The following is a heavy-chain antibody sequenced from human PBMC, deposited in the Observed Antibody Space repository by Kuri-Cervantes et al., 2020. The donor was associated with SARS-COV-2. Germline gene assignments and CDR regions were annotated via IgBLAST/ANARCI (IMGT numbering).Heavy chain of an antibody. D-gene: IGHD2-21*01. J-gene: IGHJ4*02. CDR1: GYTFTSSG. CDR2: VSCYNGHT. V-gene: IGHV1-18*04. CDR3: VREGYGDYVDY. Sequence: ASVKVSCKASGYTFTSSGISWVRQAPGQGLEWMGWVSCYNGHTNYAQKLQGRVTMTTDTSTTTAYMELRSLRSDDTAVFYCVREGYGDYVDYWGQGTLVTVSS.